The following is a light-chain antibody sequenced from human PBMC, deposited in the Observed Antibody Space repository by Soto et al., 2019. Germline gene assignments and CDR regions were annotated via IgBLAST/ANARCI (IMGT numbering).Light chain of an antibody. CDR2: KAA. J-gene: IGKJ4*01. CDR3: QQYNTYPLT. Sequence: DIQMTQSPSTLSASVGDRVTITCRASQSISTWLAWYQQKPGKAPKLLIYKAANLEDGVPSRFSGSGSGTEFTITISSLQPDDFATYYCQQYNTYPLTVGGGNTVEIK. V-gene: IGKV1-5*03. CDR1: QSISTW.